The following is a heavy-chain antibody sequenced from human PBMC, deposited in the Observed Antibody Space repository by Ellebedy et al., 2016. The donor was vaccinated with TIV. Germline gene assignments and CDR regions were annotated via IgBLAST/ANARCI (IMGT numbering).Heavy chain of an antibody. V-gene: IGHV3-23*01. D-gene: IGHD4-23*01. CDR1: GLTFSSYS. CDR3: ARDPVGVGPAFDV. J-gene: IGHJ3*01. CDR2: ITETVGNT. Sequence: GESLKISCAASGLTFSSYSMSWVRQAPGKGLAPLSSITETVGNTYYADSVKGRFTISRANSTDTLFLQMNSLRAEDTAIYFCARDPVGVGPAFDVWGQGTMVSVSS.